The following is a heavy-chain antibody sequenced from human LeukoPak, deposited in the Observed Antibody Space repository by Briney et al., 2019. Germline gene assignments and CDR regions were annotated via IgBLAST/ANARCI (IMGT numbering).Heavy chain of an antibody. D-gene: IGHD3-9*01. J-gene: IGHJ4*02. Sequence: PGGSLRLSCVASGFTSSSYAMSWVRQAPGKGLEWVSAISGSGGSTYYADSVKGRFTISRDNSKNTLFLQVNSLRAEDTAVYYCAKDPYAILTGYRYYFDYWGQGTLVTVSS. V-gene: IGHV3-23*01. CDR2: ISGSGGST. CDR3: AKDPYAILTGYRYYFDY. CDR1: GFTSSSYA.